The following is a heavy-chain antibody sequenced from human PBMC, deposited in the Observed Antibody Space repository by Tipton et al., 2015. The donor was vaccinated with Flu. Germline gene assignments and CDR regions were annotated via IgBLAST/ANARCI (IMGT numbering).Heavy chain of an antibody. J-gene: IGHJ4*02. CDR3: ARDRRTYPTGAYPVRYFDF. D-gene: IGHD1-14*01. Sequence: LRLSCTVSGGSISSYFWNWIRQPPGKGLEWIGYISNSGGTNYNPSLKSRVTISVDTSKAQFSLNLRSVTAADTAVYFCARDRRTYPTGAYPVRYFDFWGPGTLVAVSS. CDR2: ISNSGGT. CDR1: GGSISSYF. V-gene: IGHV4-59*01.